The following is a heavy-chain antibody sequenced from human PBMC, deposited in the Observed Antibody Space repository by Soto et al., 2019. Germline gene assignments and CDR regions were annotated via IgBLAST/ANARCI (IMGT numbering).Heavy chain of an antibody. D-gene: IGHD2-21*02. CDR1: GFTFDDYA. V-gene: IGHV3-9*01. CDR3: AKSRGGACCAYYMDV. J-gene: IGHJ6*03. CDR2: INWNSGNI. Sequence: EVQLVESGGGLVQPGRSLRLSCAASGFTFDDYAMHWVRQAPGKGLEWVSGINWNSGNIGYADSVKGRFTISRDNAKNSLYLQMNSLSAEDPALYYCAKSRGGACCAYYMDVWGKGTTVTVSS.